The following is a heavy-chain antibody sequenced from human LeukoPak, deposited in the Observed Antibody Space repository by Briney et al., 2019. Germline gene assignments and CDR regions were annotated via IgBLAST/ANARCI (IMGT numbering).Heavy chain of an antibody. J-gene: IGHJ4*02. V-gene: IGHV1-2*02. Sequence: GASVKVSCKASGYTFTGYYMHWVRQAPGQGLEWMGWINPNSGGTNYAQKFQGRVTMTRDTSISTAYMELSRLRSDDTAVYYCARITSNQAAHRTSGDYWGQGTLVTVSS. CDR2: INPNSGGT. CDR1: GYTFTGYY. D-gene: IGHD6-6*01. CDR3: ARITSNQAAHRTSGDY.